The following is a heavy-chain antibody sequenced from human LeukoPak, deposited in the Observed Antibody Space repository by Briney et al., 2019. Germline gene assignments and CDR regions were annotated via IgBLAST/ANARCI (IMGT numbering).Heavy chain of an antibody. J-gene: IGHJ4*02. D-gene: IGHD2-2*03. CDR1: GYMFTSDG. Sequence: ASVKVSCKASGYMFTSDGMNWVRQAPGQGLEWMGRIDTNTGNPTYAQGFTGRFVFSLDTSISTAYLHITSLKAEDTAVYYCAKVDRGDWGQGTLVTVSS. CDR3: AKVDRGD. V-gene: IGHV7-4-1*02. CDR2: IDTNTGNP.